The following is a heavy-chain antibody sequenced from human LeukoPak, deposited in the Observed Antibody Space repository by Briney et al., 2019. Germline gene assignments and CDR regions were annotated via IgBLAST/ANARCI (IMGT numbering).Heavy chain of an antibody. CDR2: ISSSGSFI. CDR1: GFTFSSYT. V-gene: IGHV3-21*01. CDR3: AREGDNYDSSGYSAFDI. Sequence: GGSLRLSCAASGFTFSSYTMNWVRQAPGKGLEWVSSISSSGSFIFYADSVKGRFTISRDNAENSLTLQMNSLRAEDTAVYYCAREGDNYDSSGYSAFDIWGQGTMVTVSS. D-gene: IGHD3-22*01. J-gene: IGHJ3*02.